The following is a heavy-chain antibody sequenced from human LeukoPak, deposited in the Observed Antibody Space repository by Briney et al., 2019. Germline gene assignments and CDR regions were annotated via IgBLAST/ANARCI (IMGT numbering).Heavy chain of an antibody. CDR3: AREVAAASGYMDV. CDR2: IYQSGAT. V-gene: IGHV4-30-2*01. J-gene: IGHJ6*03. D-gene: IGHD6-13*01. CDR1: SDSFSSGGYS. Sequence: SETLSLTCAVSSDSFSSGGYSWSWNRQPPGKGLEWVGYIYQSGATHYNPSLKSRVTISVDRSKNQFSLKLSSVTAADTAVYYCAREVAAASGYMDVWGKGTTVTVSS.